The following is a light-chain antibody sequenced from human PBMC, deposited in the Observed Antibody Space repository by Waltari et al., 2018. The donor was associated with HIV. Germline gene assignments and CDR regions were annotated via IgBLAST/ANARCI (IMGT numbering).Light chain of an antibody. J-gene: IGKJ2*03. Sequence: DIVMTPSPDSLAVSLRERAPINCNSSLSLLYTSNNNNYLGWFQQKPGQPPKLLISWASIRDSGVPDRFSGSGSGTDFTLTISNLQAEDVAVYYCQQYYYTPYSFGQGTKLEIK. V-gene: IGKV4-1*01. CDR3: QQYYYTPYS. CDR1: LSLLYTSNNNNY. CDR2: WAS.